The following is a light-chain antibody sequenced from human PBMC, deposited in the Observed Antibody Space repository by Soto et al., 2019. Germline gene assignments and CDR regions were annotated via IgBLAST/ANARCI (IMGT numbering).Light chain of an antibody. Sequence: QSVLTQPPSVSGAPGQRVTISCTGSSSNVGAGYGVHWYQQLPGTAPKLLIYGDTNRPSGVPARFFGSKSGTSASLAITGLQAEDEADYYCQSCDNSLSGHVFGTGTKVTVL. CDR3: QSCDNSLSGHV. V-gene: IGLV1-40*01. CDR1: SSNVGAGYG. J-gene: IGLJ1*01. CDR2: GDT.